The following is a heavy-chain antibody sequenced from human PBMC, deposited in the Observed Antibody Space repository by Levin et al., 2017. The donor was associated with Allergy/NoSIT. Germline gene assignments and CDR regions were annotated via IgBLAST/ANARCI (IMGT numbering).Heavy chain of an antibody. CDR2: ISAYNGNT. CDR1: GYTFTSYG. J-gene: IGHJ4*02. Sequence: ASVKVSCKASGYTFTSYGISWVRQAPGQGLEWMGWISAYNGNTNYAQKLQGRVTMTTDTSTSTAYMELRSLRSDDTAVYHCARQATKRGYSYGYYFDYWGQGTLVTVSS. D-gene: IGHD5-18*01. V-gene: IGHV1-18*01. CDR3: ARQATKRGYSYGYYFDY.